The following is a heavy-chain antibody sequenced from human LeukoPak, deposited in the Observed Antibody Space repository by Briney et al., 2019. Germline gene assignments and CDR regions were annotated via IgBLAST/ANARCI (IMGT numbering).Heavy chain of an antibody. CDR3: ARETRTAGTN. D-gene: IGHD1-1*01. Sequence: SETLSLTCAVYGGSFSGYYWSWIRQPPGKGLEWIGEINHSGSTNYNPSLKSRVTISVDTSKNQFSLKLSSVTAADTAVYYCARETRTAGTNWGQGTLVTVSS. J-gene: IGHJ4*02. CDR2: INHSGST. CDR1: GGSFSGYY. V-gene: IGHV4-34*01.